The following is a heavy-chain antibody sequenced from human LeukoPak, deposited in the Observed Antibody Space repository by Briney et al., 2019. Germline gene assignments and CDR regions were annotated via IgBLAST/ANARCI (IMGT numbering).Heavy chain of an antibody. Sequence: SGPTLLHPTQTLTLNCTFPGFSLSTSAMGVGWIRQPPGEALEWLALLSWNDDKRYSPSLKSRLTITKDTSKNQVVLTMTNMDPVDTATYYCAHRLSEGYSYGPIDFDYWGQGTLVTVSS. CDR1: GFSLSTSAMG. J-gene: IGHJ4*02. CDR2: LSWNDDK. D-gene: IGHD5-18*01. CDR3: AHRLSEGYSYGPIDFDY. V-gene: IGHV2-5*01.